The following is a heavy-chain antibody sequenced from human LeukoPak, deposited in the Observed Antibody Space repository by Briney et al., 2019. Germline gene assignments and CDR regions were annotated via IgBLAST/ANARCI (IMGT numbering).Heavy chain of an antibody. CDR1: GFTFSSYA. V-gene: IGHV3-30*01. CDR2: ISYDGSNK. CDR3: ARDLPPERNYFDY. D-gene: IGHD1-14*01. Sequence: GGSLRLSCAASGFTFSSYAMHWVRQAPGKGLEWVAVISYDGSNKYYADSVKGRFTISRDNSKNTLYLQMNSLRAEDTAVYYCARDLPPERNYFDYWGQGPLVPVSS. J-gene: IGHJ4*02.